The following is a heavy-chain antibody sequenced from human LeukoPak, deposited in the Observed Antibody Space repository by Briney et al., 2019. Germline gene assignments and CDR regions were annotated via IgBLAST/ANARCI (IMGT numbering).Heavy chain of an antibody. V-gene: IGHV1-8*01. Sequence: AGRTVSCNASGYTFTIYDINWERQATGQGLEWMGWMNPNSGNTGYAQKFQGRGTMTRNTSISTAYMELSSLRSEDTAVYYCARAGPYGDDYWGQRTLVTVSS. D-gene: IGHD4-17*01. J-gene: IGHJ4*02. CDR3: ARAGPYGDDY. CDR2: MNPNSGNT. CDR1: GYTFTIYD.